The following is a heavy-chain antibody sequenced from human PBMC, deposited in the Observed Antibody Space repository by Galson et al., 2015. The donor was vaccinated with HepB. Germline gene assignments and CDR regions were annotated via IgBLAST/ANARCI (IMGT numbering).Heavy chain of an antibody. Sequence: SLRLSCAASGFTVSSNYMNWVRHAPGKGLEWVSLIYSGGNTKYADSVRGRFTISRHDSKNTLYLQMDSLKPEDTAIYYCARSDLMVRGIGAFDVWGRGTMVTVSS. CDR1: GFTVSSNY. CDR3: ARSDLMVRGIGAFDV. J-gene: IGHJ3*01. V-gene: IGHV3-53*04. CDR2: IYSGGNT. D-gene: IGHD3-10*01.